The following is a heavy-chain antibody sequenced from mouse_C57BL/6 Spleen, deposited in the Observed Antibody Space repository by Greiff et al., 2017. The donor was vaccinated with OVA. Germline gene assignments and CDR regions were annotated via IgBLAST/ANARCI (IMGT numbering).Heavy chain of an antibody. J-gene: IGHJ3*01. CDR3: AREFTTVVARGAY. CDR2: IYPRSGTT. D-gene: IGHD1-1*01. Sequence: VQLQQSGAELARPGASVKLSCKASGYTFTSYGIRWVKQRTGQGLEWIGEIYPRSGTTYYNEKFKGKATLTADKSSSTAYMELRRLTSEDSAVYIGAREFTTVVARGAYWGQGTLVTVSA. CDR1: GYTFTSYG. V-gene: IGHV1-81*01.